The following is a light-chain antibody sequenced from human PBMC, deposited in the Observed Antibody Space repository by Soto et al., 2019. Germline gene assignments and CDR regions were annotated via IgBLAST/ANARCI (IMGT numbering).Light chain of an antibody. Sequence: DIQMTQSPSSLSASVGDRVTITCRASQSVNTYLNWYKKRQGKAPKLLIYAATRLQSSVPPRFSGIGSGTDFNLTLSCLQPEDFATYYCQQSHNTPYPFGLENMLEVK. CDR1: QSVNTY. J-gene: IGKJ2*01. CDR3: QQSHNTPYP. CDR2: AAT. V-gene: IGKV1-39*01.